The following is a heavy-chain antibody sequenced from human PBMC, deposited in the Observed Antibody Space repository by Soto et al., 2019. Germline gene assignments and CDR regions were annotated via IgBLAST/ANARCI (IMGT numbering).Heavy chain of an antibody. D-gene: IGHD1-1*01. J-gene: IGHJ6*02. V-gene: IGHV3-23*01. CDR1: GFTFSTYA. CDR3: VKGYWKGDV. Sequence: PGGSLRLSCAASGFTFSTYAMNWVRQAPGNGQEWVSAISGSGGSIHYADSVKGRFTISRDNSKNTLYLQMNSLRDEDTAVYHCVKGYWKGDVWGQGTTVTVSS. CDR2: ISGSGGSI.